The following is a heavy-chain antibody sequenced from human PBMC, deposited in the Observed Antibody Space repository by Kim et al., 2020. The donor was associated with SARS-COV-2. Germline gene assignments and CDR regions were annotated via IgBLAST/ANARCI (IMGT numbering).Heavy chain of an antibody. CDR3: ARVNYDFWSGYYWYYFDY. CDR1: GGSISSYY. J-gene: IGHJ4*02. D-gene: IGHD3-3*01. V-gene: IGHV4-59*01. CDR2: IYYSGST. Sequence: SETLSLTCTVSGGSISSYYWSWIRQPPGKGLEWIGYIYYSGSTNYNPSLKSRVTISVDTSKNQFSLKLSSVTAADTAVYYCARVNYDFWSGYYWYYFDYWGQGTLVTVSS.